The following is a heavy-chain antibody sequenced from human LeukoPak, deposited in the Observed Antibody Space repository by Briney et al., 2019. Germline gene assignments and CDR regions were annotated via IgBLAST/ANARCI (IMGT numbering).Heavy chain of an antibody. CDR2: LSGSGIKL. CDR1: GFNLSDYT. D-gene: IGHD3-10*01. Sequence: GSLRLSCAASGFNLSDYTMHWVRQAPGGELEWISYLSGSGIKLYYEDSLKGRFTLYSDNANNSLYLQMNSLRGDDTAMYYCAREGYGPGNYPIDLWGQGTLVTVSS. J-gene: IGHJ5*02. CDR3: AREGYGPGNYPIDL. V-gene: IGHV3-21*01.